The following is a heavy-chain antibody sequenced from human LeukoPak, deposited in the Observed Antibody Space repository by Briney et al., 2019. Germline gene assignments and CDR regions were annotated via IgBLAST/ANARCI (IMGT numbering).Heavy chain of an antibody. J-gene: IGHJ4*02. CDR1: GFTFSSYA. CDR3: AKGGRITIFGVARNYFDY. Sequence: GGSLRLSCAASGFTFSSYAMSWVRQAPGKGLEWVSAISGSGGSTVYADSVKGRFTISRDNSKNTLYLQMNSLRAEDTAVYYCAKGGRITIFGVARNYFDYWGQGTLVTVSS. V-gene: IGHV3-23*01. D-gene: IGHD3-3*01. CDR2: ISGSGGST.